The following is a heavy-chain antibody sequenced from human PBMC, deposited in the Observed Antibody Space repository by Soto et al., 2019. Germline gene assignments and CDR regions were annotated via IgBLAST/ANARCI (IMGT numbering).Heavy chain of an antibody. D-gene: IGHD5-12*01. CDR1: GFTFSDYY. V-gene: IGHV3-11*01. CDR2: ISSSGSTI. J-gene: IGHJ4*02. Sequence: GGSLRLSCAASGFTFSDYYMSWIRQAPGKGLEWVSYISSSGSTIYYADSVKGRFTISRDNAKNSLYLQMNSLRAEDTAVYYCASTEEDGYLIDYWGQGTLVTVSS. CDR3: ASTEEDGYLIDY.